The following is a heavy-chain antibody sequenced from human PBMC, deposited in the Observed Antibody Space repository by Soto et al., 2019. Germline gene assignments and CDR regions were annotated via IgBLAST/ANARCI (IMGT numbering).Heavy chain of an antibody. CDR2: ISSGTSNI. Sequence: GGSLRLSCAASGFTLSSYSMNWVRQAPGKGLEWVSYISSGTSNIYYGDSVKGRFTISRDNAKNSLYLQMNSLRAEDTAVYYCARDQAYCSGGTCYRYYYYMDVWGKGTTVTVSS. CDR1: GFTLSSYS. V-gene: IGHV3-48*01. D-gene: IGHD2-15*01. CDR3: ARDQAYCSGGTCYRYYYYMDV. J-gene: IGHJ6*03.